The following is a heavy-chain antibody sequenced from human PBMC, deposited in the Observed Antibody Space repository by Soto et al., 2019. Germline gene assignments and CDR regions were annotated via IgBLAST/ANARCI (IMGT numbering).Heavy chain of an antibody. CDR1: GFTFSHYG. CDR3: VRGVNVAGAFAI. D-gene: IGHD2-21*01. Sequence: QVQLVESGGGVVQPGRSLRLSCAASGFTFSHYGMHWVRQAPGKGLEWVAVIWDDGIKKFYPDSVRGRFTISRDNSENTLFLQMNSLTAEDTAIYYCVRGVNVAGAFAIWGQGTMVTVSS. J-gene: IGHJ3*02. CDR2: IWDDGIKK. V-gene: IGHV3-33*01.